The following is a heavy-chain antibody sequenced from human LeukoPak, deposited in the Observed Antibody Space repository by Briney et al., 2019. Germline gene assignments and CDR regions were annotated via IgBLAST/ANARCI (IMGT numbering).Heavy chain of an antibody. CDR1: GFTFSSYA. D-gene: IGHD6-13*01. CDR2: ISGGGHNT. Sequence: GESLRLSCAASGFTFSSYAMSWVRQAPGKGLEWVSVISGGGHNTYYADSVKGRFTISRDNSRNTLNLQMNSLRAEDTAVYYCAKDRSSWYYLFDYWGQGTLVTVSS. CDR3: AKDRSSWYYLFDY. J-gene: IGHJ4*02. V-gene: IGHV3-23*01.